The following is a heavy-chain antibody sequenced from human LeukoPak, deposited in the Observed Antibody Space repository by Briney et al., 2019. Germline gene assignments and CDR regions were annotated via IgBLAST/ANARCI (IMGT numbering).Heavy chain of an antibody. J-gene: IGHJ4*02. CDR1: GFTLTSSA. CDR3: AAAYSSGWYGTLDY. Sequence: GTSVKVSCKASGFTLTSSAMQWVRQARGQRLEWIGWIVVGSGNTNYAQKFQERVTITRDMSTSTAYMELSSLRSEDTAVYYCAAAYSSGWYGTLDYWGQGTLVTVSS. D-gene: IGHD6-19*01. CDR2: IVVGSGNT. V-gene: IGHV1-58*02.